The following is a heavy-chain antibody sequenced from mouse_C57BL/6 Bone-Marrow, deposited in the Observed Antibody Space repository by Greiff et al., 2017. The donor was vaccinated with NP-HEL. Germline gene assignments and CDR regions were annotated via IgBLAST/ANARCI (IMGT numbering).Heavy chain of an antibody. V-gene: IGHV1-52*01. Sequence: QVQLQQPGAELVRPGSSVKLSCKASGYTFTSYWMHWVKQRPIQGLEWIGNIDPSDSETPYNQKFKDKATLTVDKSSSTAYMQLSSLTSEDSAVYYCARMDYYVYYFDYWGQGTTLTVSS. D-gene: IGHD1-1*01. J-gene: IGHJ2*01. CDR3: ARMDYYVYYFDY. CDR1: GYTFTSYW. CDR2: IDPSDSET.